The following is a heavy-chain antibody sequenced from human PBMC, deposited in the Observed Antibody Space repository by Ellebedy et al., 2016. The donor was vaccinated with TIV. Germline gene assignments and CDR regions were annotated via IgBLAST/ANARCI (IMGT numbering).Heavy chain of an antibody. CDR1: GGSFSGYF. CDR3: ARGWLGASFDP. Sequence: MPSETLSLTFAVYGGSFSGYFWSWIRQPPGKGLEWIGEIHLSGSTDYNPSLKSRVTISIDTSNNQFSLKLSSVTAADTAVYYCARGWLGASFDPWGQGTLVTVSS. J-gene: IGHJ5*02. CDR2: IHLSGST. D-gene: IGHD1-26*01. V-gene: IGHV4-34*01.